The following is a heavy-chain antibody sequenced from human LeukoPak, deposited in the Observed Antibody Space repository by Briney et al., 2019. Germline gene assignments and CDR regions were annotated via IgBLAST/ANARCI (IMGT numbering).Heavy chain of an antibody. CDR1: GFTFSSYA. CDR2: ISYDGSNK. Sequence: GRSLRLSCAASGFTFSSYAMHWVRQAPGKGLEWVAVISYDGSNKYYADSVKGRFTISRDNSKNTLYLQRNSLRAEDTAVYYCARSEDIAAAAPDWGQGTLVTVSS. CDR3: ARSEDIAAAAPD. V-gene: IGHV3-30*04. J-gene: IGHJ4*02. D-gene: IGHD6-13*01.